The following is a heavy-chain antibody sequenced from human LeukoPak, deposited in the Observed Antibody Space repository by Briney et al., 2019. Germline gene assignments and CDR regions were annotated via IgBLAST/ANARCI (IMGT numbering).Heavy chain of an antibody. D-gene: IGHD4-17*01. CDR3: AREGPYGDGAFDI. CDR1: GGTFSNYA. V-gene: IGHV1-69*05. Sequence: SVKVSCKASGGTFSNYAISWVRQAPGQGLEWMGRIIPIFGTANYAQKFQGRVTITTDESTSTAYMELSSLRSEDTAVYYCAREGPYGDGAFDIWGQGTMVTVSS. CDR2: IIPIFGTA. J-gene: IGHJ3*02.